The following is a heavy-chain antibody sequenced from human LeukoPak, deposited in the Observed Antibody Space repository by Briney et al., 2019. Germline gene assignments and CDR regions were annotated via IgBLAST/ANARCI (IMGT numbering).Heavy chain of an antibody. CDR2: ISGSGDTT. V-gene: IGHV3-23*01. Sequence: GGSLRLSCAGSGFTFSSYTMSWVRQAPGEGLEWVSAISGSGDTTYYADSVEGRFTISRDNSKNTLYVQMNSLRVDDTAVYYCAKEPLYYYWGQGTLVTVSS. CDR1: GFTFSSYT. J-gene: IGHJ4*02. D-gene: IGHD2-21*01. CDR3: AKEPLYYY.